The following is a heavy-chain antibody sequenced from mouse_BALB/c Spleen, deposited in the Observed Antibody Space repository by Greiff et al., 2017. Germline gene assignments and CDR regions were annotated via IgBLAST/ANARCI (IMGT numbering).Heavy chain of an antibody. J-gene: IGHJ2*01. Sequence: VQLKQSGPGLVKPSQSLSLTCTVTGYSITSDYAWNWIRQFPGNKLEWMGYISYSGSTSYNPSLKSRISITRDTSKNQFFLQLNSVTTKDTATYYCAKCDDYLYYFDYWGQGTTLTVSS. CDR3: AKCDDYLYYFDY. V-gene: IGHV3-2*02. D-gene: IGHD2-4*01. CDR2: ISYSGST. CDR1: GYSITSDYA.